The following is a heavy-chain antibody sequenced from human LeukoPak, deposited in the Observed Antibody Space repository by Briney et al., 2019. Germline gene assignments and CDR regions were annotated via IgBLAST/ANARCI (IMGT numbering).Heavy chain of an antibody. Sequence: PGGSLRLSCAASGFTFSSYGMHWVRQAPGKGLEWVAVIWYDGSNKYYADSVKGRFTISRDNSKNTLYLQMNSLRAEDTAVYYCARKGSIVVVPAAALEAFDIWGQGTMVTVSS. CDR1: GFTFSSYG. CDR2: IWYDGSNK. J-gene: IGHJ3*02. D-gene: IGHD2-2*01. CDR3: ARKGSIVVVPAAALEAFDI. V-gene: IGHV3-33*01.